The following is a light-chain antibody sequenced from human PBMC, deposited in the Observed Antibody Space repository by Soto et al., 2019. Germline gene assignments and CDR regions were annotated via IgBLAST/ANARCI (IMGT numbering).Light chain of an antibody. CDR2: EVT. CDR3: SSYSTSHALV. J-gene: IGLJ3*02. V-gene: IGLV2-14*01. CDR1: SSDLGAYNY. Sequence: QSALTQPASVSGSPGQSITISCTGTSSDLGAYNYVSWYQQHPGKAPKLMIYEVTNRPSGVSNRFSGSKSGSTASLTISGLQAEDEADYYCSSYSTSHALVFGGGTKLTVL.